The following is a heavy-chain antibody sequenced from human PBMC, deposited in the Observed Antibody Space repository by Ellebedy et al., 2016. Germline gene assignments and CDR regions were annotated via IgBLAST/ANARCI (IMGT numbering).Heavy chain of an antibody. V-gene: IGHV3-7*01. CDR1: GFTFSDYF. D-gene: IGHD1-26*01. Sequence: GESLKISCEASGFTFSDYFMAWVRHTPGRGLEWVASTNQDGSAQYYPDSVKGRFTTSRDNAKNSLYLQMNSLRAEDTAVYYCAVEGGSYYRRSFDYWGQGTLVTVSS. CDR3: AVEGGSYYRRSFDY. CDR2: TNQDGSAQ. J-gene: IGHJ4*02.